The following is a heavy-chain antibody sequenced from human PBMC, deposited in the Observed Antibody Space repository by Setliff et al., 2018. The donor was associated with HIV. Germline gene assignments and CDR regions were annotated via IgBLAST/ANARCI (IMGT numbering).Heavy chain of an antibody. V-gene: IGHV1-69*13. CDR1: GGTFSSYD. Sequence: SVKVSCKASGGTFSSYDISWVRQAPGQGLEWMGRIIPVFGETNYAQKFQGRVTITADEFTSTAYMELSSLRAEDTAVYYCARGGRVVPAATGSNAYDIWGQGTKVTVSS. CDR3: ARGGRVVPAATGSNAYDI. J-gene: IGHJ3*02. CDR2: IIPVFGET. D-gene: IGHD2-2*01.